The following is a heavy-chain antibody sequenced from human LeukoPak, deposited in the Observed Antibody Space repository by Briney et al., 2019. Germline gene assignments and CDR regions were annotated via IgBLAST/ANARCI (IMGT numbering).Heavy chain of an antibody. CDR3: ATYSSSPGGGYYYYMDV. Sequence: SETLSLTFTVSGGSISGYYWSWIRQPAGRGLEWIGHIYTSGSTNYNPSLKSRVTMSVDTSKNQFSLRLTSATAADTAVYYCATYSSSPGGGYYYYMDVWGKGTTVTVSS. CDR1: GGSISGYY. J-gene: IGHJ6*03. CDR2: IYTSGST. V-gene: IGHV4-4*07. D-gene: IGHD6-6*01.